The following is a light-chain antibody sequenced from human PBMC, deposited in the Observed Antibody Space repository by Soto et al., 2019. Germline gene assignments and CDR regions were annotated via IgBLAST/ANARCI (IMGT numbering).Light chain of an antibody. CDR3: QQYGSSPPYT. V-gene: IGKV3-20*01. Sequence: EIVLTQSPGTLSLSPGERATLSCRASQSVSSSYLAWYQQKPGQAPRLLMYGASNRATGIPDRFSGSGSGTDFTHTISRLEPEDFAVYYCQQYGSSPPYTFGQGTKLEIK. CDR1: QSVSSSY. CDR2: GAS. J-gene: IGKJ2*01.